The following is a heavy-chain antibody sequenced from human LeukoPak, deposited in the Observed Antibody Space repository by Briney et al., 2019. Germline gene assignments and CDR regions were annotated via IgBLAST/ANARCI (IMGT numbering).Heavy chain of an antibody. V-gene: IGHV3-66*02. CDR2: IYSDDST. J-gene: IGHJ4*02. D-gene: IGHD3-9*01. Sequence: PGGSLRLSCAASGFTVSSNYMSWVRQAPGKGLEWVSVIYSDDSTYYADSVKGRFTISRDNSKNTLYLQMNSLRAEDTAVYYCARELTADYWGQGTLVTVSS. CDR3: ARELTADY. CDR1: GFTVSSNY.